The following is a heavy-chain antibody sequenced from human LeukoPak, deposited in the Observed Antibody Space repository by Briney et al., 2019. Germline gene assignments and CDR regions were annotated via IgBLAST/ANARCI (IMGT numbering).Heavy chain of an antibody. D-gene: IGHD3-3*01. CDR2: IKQDGSEK. CDR3: ARVAYDFWSGYSYFDY. Sequence: GGSLRLSCAASGFTFSSYSMNWVRQASGKGLEWVANIKQDGSEKYYVDSVKGRFTISRDNAKNSLYLQMNSLRAEDTAVYYCARVAYDFWSGYSYFDYWGQGTLVTVSS. CDR1: GFTFSSYS. V-gene: IGHV3-7*01. J-gene: IGHJ4*02.